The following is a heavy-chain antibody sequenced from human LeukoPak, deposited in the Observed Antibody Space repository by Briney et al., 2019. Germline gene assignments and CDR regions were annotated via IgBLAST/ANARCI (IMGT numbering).Heavy chain of an antibody. D-gene: IGHD6-19*01. CDR2: IYSGGNT. J-gene: IGHJ4*02. CDR1: GFTFSSYA. Sequence: GGSLRLSCAASGFTFSSYAMSWVRQAPGKGLGWVSVIYSGGNTDYADSVKGRFTVSRDNSKNTIYVQMNGLRADDTAVYYCARETPAVAGAFDYWGQGTLVTVSS. V-gene: IGHV3-23*03. CDR3: ARETPAVAGAFDY.